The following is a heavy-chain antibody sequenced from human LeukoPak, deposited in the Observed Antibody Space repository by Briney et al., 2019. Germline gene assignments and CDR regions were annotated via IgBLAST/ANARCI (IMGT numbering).Heavy chain of an antibody. CDR2: IYYSGST. CDR1: GGSISSYY. V-gene: IGHV4-59*01. D-gene: IGHD7-27*01. CDR3: ARETPGAGHFDY. Sequence: SETLSLTCTVSGGSISSYYWSWIRQPPGKGLEWIGYIYYSGSTNYNPSLKSRVIISVDTSKNQFSLKLSSVTAADTAVYYCARETPGAGHFDYWGQGSLVTVSS. J-gene: IGHJ4*02.